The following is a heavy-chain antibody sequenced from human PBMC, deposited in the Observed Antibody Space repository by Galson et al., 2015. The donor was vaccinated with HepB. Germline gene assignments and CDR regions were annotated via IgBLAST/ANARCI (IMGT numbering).Heavy chain of an antibody. CDR3: ARTDTSQYRGPVGVQYFDF. CDR1: GFSLNDRGMS. D-gene: IGHD1-26*01. J-gene: IGHJ4*02. CDR2: IDHDDNK. V-gene: IGHV2-70*11. Sequence: PALVKPTQTLTLTCTLSGFSLNDRGMSVSWVRQPPGKAPQWLARIDHDDNKYYRPSLKTRLIVSSDTSRHRVLLTMSNMDPGDSGTFYCARTDTSQYRGPVGVQYFDFWGQGLLVTVSS.